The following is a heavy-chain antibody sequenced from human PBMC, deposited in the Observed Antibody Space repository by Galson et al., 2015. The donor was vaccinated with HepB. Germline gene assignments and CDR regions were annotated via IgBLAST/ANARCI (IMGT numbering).Heavy chain of an antibody. CDR1: GFTVSNAW. Sequence: SLRLSCAGSGFTVSNAWIHWVRQAPGKGLEWVGHIRSKTDGGARDYAAPVKGRFTISRDDSKNTVYLQMNSLKIEDTALYYCATHNTAPYQGVFDCWGQGALVTVSS. D-gene: IGHD2-2*01. J-gene: IGHJ4*02. CDR3: ATHNTAPYQGVFDC. V-gene: IGHV3-15*07. CDR2: IRSKTDGGAR.